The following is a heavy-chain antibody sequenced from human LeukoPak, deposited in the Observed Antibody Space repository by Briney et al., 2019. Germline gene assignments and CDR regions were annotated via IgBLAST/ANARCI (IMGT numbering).Heavy chain of an antibody. CDR3: ARGFQWHPKPNAFDI. CDR2: IYYTGDT. CDR1: GVSISSYY. D-gene: IGHD2-8*01. Sequence: SETLSLTCSLSGVSISSYYWSWIRLPPGKALEWIGNIYYTGDTNSNPSLRSRVTMSVDAPRGQFSLNLGSVTAADTAVYYCARGFQWHPKPNAFDIWGHGTMVTVSS. J-gene: IGHJ3*02. V-gene: IGHV4-59*01.